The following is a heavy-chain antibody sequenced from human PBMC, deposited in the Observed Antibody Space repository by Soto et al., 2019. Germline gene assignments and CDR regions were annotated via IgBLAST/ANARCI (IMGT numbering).Heavy chain of an antibody. CDR1: VGSFIGYY. CDR2: IDHSGGT. J-gene: IGHJ6*02. D-gene: IGHD5-18*01. Sequence: SDTLSLTCAFNVGSFIGYYSTWSRQPPGKGLEWIGEIDHSGGTNYSPSLKSRVTISVQKSKKQFSLRLTSVTAADTAVYYCARGRGYSYGFGEIRYYYDAMDVWGPGTTVTVSS. V-gene: IGHV4-34*01. CDR3: ARGRGYSYGFGEIRYYYDAMDV.